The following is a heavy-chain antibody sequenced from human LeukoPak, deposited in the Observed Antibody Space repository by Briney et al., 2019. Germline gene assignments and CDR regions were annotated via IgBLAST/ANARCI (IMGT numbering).Heavy chain of an antibody. J-gene: IGHJ3*02. CDR1: GFTFSSYE. Sequence: GGSLRLSCAASGFTFSSYEMNWVRQAPGKGLEWVSYISSSGSTIYYADSVKGRFTISRDSAKNSLYLQMNSLRAEDTAVYYCARHGQPNYYDSSGYTAVDAFDIWGQGTMVTVSS. V-gene: IGHV3-48*03. CDR2: ISSSGSTI. CDR3: ARHGQPNYYDSSGYTAVDAFDI. D-gene: IGHD3-22*01.